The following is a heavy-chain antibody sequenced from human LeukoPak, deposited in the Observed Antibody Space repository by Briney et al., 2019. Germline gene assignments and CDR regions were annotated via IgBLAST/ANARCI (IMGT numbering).Heavy chain of an antibody. J-gene: IGHJ4*02. Sequence: GGSLRLSCAASGLTFSSYEMNWVRQAPGKGLEWISYISSASNMIYYAECVKGRFTISRDNAKNSLYLQMNSLRAEDTAVYYCATASGSWYRYYFDSWGQGILVTVSS. CDR1: GLTFSSYE. D-gene: IGHD6-13*01. V-gene: IGHV3-48*03. CDR3: ATASGSWYRYYFDS. CDR2: ISSASNMI.